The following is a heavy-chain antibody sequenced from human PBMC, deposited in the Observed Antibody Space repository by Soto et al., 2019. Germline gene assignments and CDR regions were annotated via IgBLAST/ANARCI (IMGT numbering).Heavy chain of an antibody. Sequence: GGSLRLSCAASVISFSTYWMSWVRQAPGKGLEWVANIKQDGSEKYYVDSVKGRFTISRDNAKKSLYLQMNSLRAEDTAMYYCVRDLGIGSAGRGYYFYYGMDIWGRGTTVTVSS. V-gene: IGHV3-7*03. D-gene: IGHD6-13*01. CDR3: VRDLGIGSAGRGYYFYYGMDI. CDR2: IKQDGSEK. J-gene: IGHJ6*02. CDR1: VISFSTYW.